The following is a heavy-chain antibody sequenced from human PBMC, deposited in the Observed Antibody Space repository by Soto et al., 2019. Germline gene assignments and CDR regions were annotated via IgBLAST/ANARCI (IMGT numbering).Heavy chain of an antibody. CDR3: ARDGGDSYGHIYYYYGMDV. CDR2: IYYSGST. CDR1: GGSISSYY. J-gene: IGHJ6*02. D-gene: IGHD5-18*01. V-gene: IGHV4-59*01. Sequence: QVQLQESGPGLVKPSETLSLTCTVSGGSISSYYWSWIRQPPGKGLEWIGYIYYSGSTNYNPSLXSRITISVDTXXNXFXXKLSSVTAADTAVYYCARDGGDSYGHIYYYYGMDVWGQGTTVTVSS.